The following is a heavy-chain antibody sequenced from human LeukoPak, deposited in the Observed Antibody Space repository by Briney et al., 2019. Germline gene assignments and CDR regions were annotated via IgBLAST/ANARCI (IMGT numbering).Heavy chain of an antibody. CDR1: AFIFSDYW. Sequence: PGGSLRLSCATSAFIFSDYWMSWVRQTPGKGLEWVANIREDGSEKYYVDSVKGRFTISRDNAKNSLYLQMNSLRAEDTAVYYCAKDGGSTYYYYYMDVWGKGTTVTVSS. V-gene: IGHV3-7*03. J-gene: IGHJ6*03. CDR3: AKDGGSTYYYYYMDV. D-gene: IGHD2/OR15-2a*01. CDR2: IREDGSEK.